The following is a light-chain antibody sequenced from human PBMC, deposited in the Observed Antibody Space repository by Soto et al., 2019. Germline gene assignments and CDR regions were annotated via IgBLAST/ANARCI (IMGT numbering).Light chain of an antibody. V-gene: IGKV3-15*01. CDR2: GAS. CDR1: QSVSGN. J-gene: IGKJ1*01. CDR3: QQYGSSGT. Sequence: EIVMTQSPATLSVSPGGRATLSCRASQSVSGNLAWYQQKPGQAPRLLIYGASTRATGFPARFSGSGSGTDFTLTISRLEPEDFAVYYCQQYGSSGTFGQGTKVDIK.